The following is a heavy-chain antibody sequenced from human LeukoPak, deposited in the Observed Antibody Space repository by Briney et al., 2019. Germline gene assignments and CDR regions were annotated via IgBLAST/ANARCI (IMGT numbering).Heavy chain of an antibody. J-gene: IGHJ3*02. D-gene: IGHD2-21*02. Sequence: PSETLSLTCTVSGGFISSISYYWGWIRQPPGKGLEWIGSIFYSGNTYYNPSLKSRVTISVDTSKNQFSLKLSSVTAADTAVYDCATIAYCGGDCYWDAFDIWGQGTMVTVSS. CDR3: ATIAYCGGDCYWDAFDI. V-gene: IGHV4-39*01. CDR2: IFYSGNT. CDR1: GGFISSISYY.